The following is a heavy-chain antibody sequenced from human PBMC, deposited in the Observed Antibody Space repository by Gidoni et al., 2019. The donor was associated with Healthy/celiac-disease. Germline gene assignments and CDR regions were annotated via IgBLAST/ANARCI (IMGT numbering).Heavy chain of an antibody. Sequence: VQLVESVGGVVQPGRSLRLSCAASGFTFSSYAMHWFRQAPGKGLVWVEVISYDGSNKNYADSVKGRFTISRDNSKNTLYLQMNSRRAEDTAVYYCASIHPVAGLNYWGQGTLVTVSS. CDR3: ASIHPVAGLNY. V-gene: IGHV3-30*01. D-gene: IGHD6-19*01. CDR1: GFTFSSYA. J-gene: IGHJ4*02. CDR2: ISYDGSNK.